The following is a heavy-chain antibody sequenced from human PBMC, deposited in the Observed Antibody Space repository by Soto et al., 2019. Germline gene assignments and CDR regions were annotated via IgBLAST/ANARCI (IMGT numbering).Heavy chain of an antibody. D-gene: IGHD3-22*01. CDR3: AAAGNYDSNGLDF. CDR2: ISANRGNK. V-gene: IGHV1-18*04. CDR1: GFIFNNYA. J-gene: IGHJ4*02. Sequence: APVKASCKVFGFIFNNYAISWVRQAPGQGLEWMGWISANRGNKNYAQKLQGRVPMTTDTSTSTAYMELRGLRSDDRAVYYCAAAGNYDSNGLDFWGQGTLVTVSS.